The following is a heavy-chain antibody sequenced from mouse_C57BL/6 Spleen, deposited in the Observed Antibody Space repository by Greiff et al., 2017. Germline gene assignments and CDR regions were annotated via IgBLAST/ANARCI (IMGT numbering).Heavy chain of an antibody. V-gene: IGHV1-69*01. D-gene: IGHD2-1*01. CDR2: IDPSDSYT. CDR3: AGIYYGNYAWFAY. CDR1: GYTFTSYW. J-gene: IGHJ3*01. Sequence: QVQLQQPGAELVMPGASVKLSCKASGYTFTSYWLHWVKQRPGQGLEWIGEIDPSDSYTNYNQKFKGKSTLTVDKSSSTAYMQLSSLTSEDSAVYYCAGIYYGNYAWFAYWGQGTLVTVSA.